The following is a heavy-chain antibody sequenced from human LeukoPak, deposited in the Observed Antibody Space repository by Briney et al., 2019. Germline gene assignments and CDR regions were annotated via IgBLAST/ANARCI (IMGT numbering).Heavy chain of an antibody. V-gene: IGHV4-59*01. D-gene: IGHD6-6*01. CDR3: VTTWYSSSYWFDP. Sequence: SETLSLTCAVFGGSISSYYWSWIRQPPGKGLECIGYLSYSGTTNYNPSLKSRVTISVDTSKNQFSLKLSSVTAADTALYYCVTTWYSSSYWFDPWGQGTLVTVSS. J-gene: IGHJ5*02. CDR2: LSYSGTT. CDR1: GGSISSYY.